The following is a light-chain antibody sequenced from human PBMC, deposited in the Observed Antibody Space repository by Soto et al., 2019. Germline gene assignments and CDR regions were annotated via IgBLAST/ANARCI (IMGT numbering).Light chain of an antibody. CDR3: QQRGSWPPSIP. CDR2: DAS. CDR1: QSVSHA. Sequence: EVVLTQSPATLSLSPGDRATLSCRASQSVSHALAWYQQKPGQAPRLLIHDASSRATGIPARFSGSGSETDFTLTISSLEPEDFAVYYCQQRGSWPPSIPFGQGTRLEIK. V-gene: IGKV3-11*01. J-gene: IGKJ5*01.